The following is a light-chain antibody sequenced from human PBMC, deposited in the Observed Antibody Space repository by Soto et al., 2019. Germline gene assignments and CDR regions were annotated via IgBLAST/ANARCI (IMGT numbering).Light chain of an antibody. CDR2: GAS. CDR1: QSVSSSY. V-gene: IGKV3-20*01. CDR3: QQYGSSPSGT. J-gene: IGKJ3*01. Sequence: EIVLTQSPGTLSLSPGERATLSCRASQSVSSSYLAWYQQKPGQAPRLLIYGASSRATGIPDRFSGSGSGTDLTLTISRLEPEDFAVYYCQQYGSSPSGTFGPGTKVDIK.